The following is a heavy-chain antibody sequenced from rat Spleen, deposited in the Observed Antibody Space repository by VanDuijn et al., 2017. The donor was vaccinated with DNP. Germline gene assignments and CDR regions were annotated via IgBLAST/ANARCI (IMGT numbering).Heavy chain of an antibody. CDR3: AIQLGVFDY. D-gene: IGHD5-1*01. CDR2: VTNAGST. V-gene: IGHV3-3*01. CDR1: GFSITNTFK. Sequence: EVLLQESGPGLVKPSQSLSLTCSVTGFSITNTFKWSWIRKFPGNKLEWMGYVTNAGSTHYNPSLKSRISITTDTSKNQFFLQVNSVDTEDTATYYCAIQLGVFDYWDRGVMVTVSS. J-gene: IGHJ2*01.